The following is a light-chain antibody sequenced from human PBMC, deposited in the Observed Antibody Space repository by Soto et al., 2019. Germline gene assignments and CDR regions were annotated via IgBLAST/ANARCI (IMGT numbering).Light chain of an antibody. J-gene: IGKJ2*01. CDR3: HQYLDSPNT. V-gene: IGKV3-20*01. CDR1: QSITNKY. Sequence: EIVLTQSPDTLSLSPGERATFSCRATQSITNKYVAWYQQKAGQAPRLLIYGASTRATGIPDRFRGSGSGTDFTLSITRLEPEDFAVYYCHQYLDSPNTFGQGTKLEIK. CDR2: GAS.